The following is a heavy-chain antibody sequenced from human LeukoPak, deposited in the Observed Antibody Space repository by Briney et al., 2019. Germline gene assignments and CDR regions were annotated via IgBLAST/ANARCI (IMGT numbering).Heavy chain of an antibody. CDR1: GYSFTSYW. CDR2: IYPGDSDT. J-gene: IGHJ2*01. Sequence: GESLKISCRGSGYSFTSYWIGWVGQMPGKGLEWMGTIYPGDSDTRYSPSFQGQVTISADKPISTAYLQWSSLKASDTAMYYCARPYGSGSYGWYFDLWGRGTLVTVSS. CDR3: ARPYGSGSYGWYFDL. D-gene: IGHD3-10*01. V-gene: IGHV5-51*01.